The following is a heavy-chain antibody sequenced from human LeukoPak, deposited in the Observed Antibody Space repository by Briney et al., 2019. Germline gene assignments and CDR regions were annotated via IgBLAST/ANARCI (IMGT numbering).Heavy chain of an antibody. V-gene: IGHV3-48*04. D-gene: IGHD3-22*01. Sequence: SGGSLRLSCAASGFTFSSYSMNWVRQAPGKGLEWVSSISSSSSTIYYADSVKGRFTISRDNAKNSLYLQMNSLRAEDTAVYYCARSTGYPWAYGLDVWGQGTTVTVSS. CDR2: ISSSSSTI. CDR1: GFTFSSYS. CDR3: ARSTGYPWAYGLDV. J-gene: IGHJ6*02.